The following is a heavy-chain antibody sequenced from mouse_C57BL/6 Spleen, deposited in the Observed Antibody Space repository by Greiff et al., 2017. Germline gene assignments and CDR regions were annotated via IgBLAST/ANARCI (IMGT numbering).Heavy chain of an antibody. Sequence: VQLKESGTVLARPGASVKMSCKASGYTFTSYWMHWVKQRPGRGLEWIGAIYPGNSDTSYNQKFKGKAKLTAVTSASTAYMELSSLTTEDAAVFYCTRKYRSGDFDYWGPGTTLTVSS. J-gene: IGHJ2*01. CDR2: IYPGNSDT. CDR3: TRKYRSGDFDY. CDR1: GYTFTSYW. V-gene: IGHV1-5*01. D-gene: IGHD5-1-1*01.